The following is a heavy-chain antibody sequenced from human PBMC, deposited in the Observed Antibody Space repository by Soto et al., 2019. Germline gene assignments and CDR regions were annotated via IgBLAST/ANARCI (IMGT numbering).Heavy chain of an antibody. CDR3: ARGNGFDS. CDR2: ISGSVETT. Sequence: VGSLRLSCTASGFTFSSYAMSWVRQAPGKGLEWVSSISGSVETTYYADSVKGRFTISRDNSKNTLYLQMNSLRAEDMAVYYCARGNGFDSWGQGTLVTVSS. CDR1: GFTFSSYA. J-gene: IGHJ5*01. V-gene: IGHV3-23*01.